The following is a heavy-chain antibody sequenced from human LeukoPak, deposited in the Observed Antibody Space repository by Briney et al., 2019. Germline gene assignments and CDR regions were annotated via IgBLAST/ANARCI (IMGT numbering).Heavy chain of an antibody. D-gene: IGHD4-17*01. CDR2: IYYSGST. Sequence: PSETLSLTCTVSGGSISSSSSYWGWIRQPPGKGLEWIGNIYYSGSTYYNPSLKSRVTISVDTSKNQFSLKLSSVTAADTAVYYCATDSSGQTGVTTPYYWGQGTTVTVSS. V-gene: IGHV4-39*02. CDR3: ATDSSGQTGVTTPYY. CDR1: GGSISSSSSY. J-gene: IGHJ6*02.